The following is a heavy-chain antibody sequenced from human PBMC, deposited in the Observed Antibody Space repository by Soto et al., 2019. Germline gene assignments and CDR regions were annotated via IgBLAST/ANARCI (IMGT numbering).Heavy chain of an antibody. D-gene: IGHD3-22*01. J-gene: IGHJ3*02. Sequence: QVQLVESGGGVVQPGRSLRLSCAASGFTFSSYAMHWVRQAPGKGLEWVAVISYDGSNKYYADSVKGRFTISRDNSKNPVYLQMNSLRAEDTAVYYCARGSQGGDSSGQVDAFDIWGQGTMVTVSS. CDR3: ARGSQGGDSSGQVDAFDI. V-gene: IGHV3-30-3*01. CDR1: GFTFSSYA. CDR2: ISYDGSNK.